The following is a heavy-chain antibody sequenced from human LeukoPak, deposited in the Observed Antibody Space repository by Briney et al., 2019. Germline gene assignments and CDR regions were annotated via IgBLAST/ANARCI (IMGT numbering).Heavy chain of an antibody. Sequence: SETLSLTCTVSGGSISSYYWSWIRQPPGKGLEWIGYIYYSVSTNYNPSLKSRVTISVDTSKNQFSLKLSSVTAADTAVYYCARYGSGSYFSWFDPWGQGTLVTVSS. CDR2: IYYSVST. CDR1: GGSISSYY. V-gene: IGHV4-59*01. J-gene: IGHJ5*02. D-gene: IGHD3-10*01. CDR3: ARYGSGSYFSWFDP.